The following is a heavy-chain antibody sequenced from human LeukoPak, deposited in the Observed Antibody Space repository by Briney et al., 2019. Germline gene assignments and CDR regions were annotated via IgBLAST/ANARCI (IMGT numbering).Heavy chain of an antibody. J-gene: IGHJ4*02. CDR2: INRAGTT. CDR3: ARGAGFDVYCRPGGCDSGYYDA. CDR1: GDSFSRYY. V-gene: IGHV4-34*01. Sequence: PSETLSLTCAVYGDSFSRYYWNCVRQPPGKPLEYIGEINRAGTTNYNPSLKTRVTLSIDTSKNQFSLRLTSVAAADTAVYFCARGAGFDVYCRPGGCDSGYYDAWGQGTPVSVSS. D-gene: IGHD2-15*01.